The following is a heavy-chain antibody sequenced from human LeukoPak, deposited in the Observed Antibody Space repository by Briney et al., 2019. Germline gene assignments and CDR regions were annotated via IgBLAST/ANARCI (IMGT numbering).Heavy chain of an antibody. J-gene: IGHJ4*02. D-gene: IGHD3-10*01. CDR2: IHHQKNRRGSP. Sequence: PSETLSLTCAVYGGSFSGYFWTWIRQPPGKGLEWIGEIHHQKNRRGSPEYNPSLKSRVTISLDTSRNQFSLNLKSMTAADTAMYYCASMIAEPNYYFGSETYTPAFDNWGQGTLVTVSS. V-gene: IGHV4-34*01. CDR3: ASMIAEPNYYFGSETYTPAFDN. CDR1: GGSFSGYF.